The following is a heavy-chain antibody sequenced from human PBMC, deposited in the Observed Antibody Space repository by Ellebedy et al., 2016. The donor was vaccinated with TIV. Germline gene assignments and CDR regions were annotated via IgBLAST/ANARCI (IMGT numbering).Heavy chain of an antibody. V-gene: IGHV3-74*01. CDR1: GFTFSRYW. D-gene: IGHD3-16*01. J-gene: IGHJ6*02. CDR3: AREVLGGQGDMDV. Sequence: GESLKISCAASGFTFSRYWMHWVRQAPGKGLVWVSRINSDGSDTDYADSVKGRFTLSRDSSNNTLFLQMNSLRADDTALYYCAREVLGGQGDMDVWGQGTTVTVSS. CDR2: INSDGSDT.